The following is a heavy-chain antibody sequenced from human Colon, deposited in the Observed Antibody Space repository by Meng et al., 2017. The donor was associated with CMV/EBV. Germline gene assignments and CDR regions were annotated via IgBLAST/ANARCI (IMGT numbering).Heavy chain of an antibody. D-gene: IGHD6-19*01. CDR3: ARGGTGYSSGWYGY. J-gene: IGHJ4*02. Sequence: GESLKISCAASGFTFSSYSMNWVRQAPGKGLEWVSSISSSSSYIYYADSVKGRFTISRDNAKNSLYLQMNSLRAEDTAVYYCARGGTGYSSGWYGYWGQGTLVTVSS. CDR1: GFTFSSYS. V-gene: IGHV3-21*01. CDR2: ISSSSSYI.